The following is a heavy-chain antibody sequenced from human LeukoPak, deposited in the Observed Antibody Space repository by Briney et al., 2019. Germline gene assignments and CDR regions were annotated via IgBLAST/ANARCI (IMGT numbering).Heavy chain of an antibody. CDR1: GFTFSSYE. Sequence: GGSLRLPCAASGFTFSSYEMNWVRQAPGKGLEWVSYISSSGSTIYYADSVKGRFTISRDNAKNSLYLQMNSLRAEDTAVYYCARDGDYSSSGGFGDYWGQGTLVTVSS. V-gene: IGHV3-48*03. CDR2: ISSSGSTI. CDR3: ARDGDYSSSGGFGDY. J-gene: IGHJ4*02. D-gene: IGHD6-13*01.